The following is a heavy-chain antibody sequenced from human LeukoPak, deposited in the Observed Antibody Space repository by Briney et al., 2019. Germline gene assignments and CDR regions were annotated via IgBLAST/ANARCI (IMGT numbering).Heavy chain of an antibody. Sequence: GGSLRLSCAASGFAFSSYTMTWVRQAPGKGLEWVSIISDNGDYTYYADSVKGRFTISRDNSENTVYLQMKSLRAEDTAVYYCAKNRGATTRPIDYWGQGTLVTVSS. CDR3: AKNRGATTRPIDY. J-gene: IGHJ4*02. V-gene: IGHV3-23*01. CDR2: ISDNGDYT. CDR1: GFAFSSYT. D-gene: IGHD1-26*01.